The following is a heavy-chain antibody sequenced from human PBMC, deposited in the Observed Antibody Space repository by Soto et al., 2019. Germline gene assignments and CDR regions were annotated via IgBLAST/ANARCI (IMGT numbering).Heavy chain of an antibody. J-gene: IGHJ5*02. Sequence: QVQLVQSGAEMKKPGSSVKVSCKASGGTFSSYTISWVRQAPGQGLEWMGRIIPILGIANYAQKFQGRVTITADKSTSTAYMELSSLRSEDTAVYYCARDREYSGYDPNWFDPWGQGTLVTVSS. CDR2: IIPILGIA. CDR3: ARDREYSGYDPNWFDP. V-gene: IGHV1-69*08. CDR1: GGTFSSYT. D-gene: IGHD5-12*01.